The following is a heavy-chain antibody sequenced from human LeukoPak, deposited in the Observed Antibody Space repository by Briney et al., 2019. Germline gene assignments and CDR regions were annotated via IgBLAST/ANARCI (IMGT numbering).Heavy chain of an antibody. V-gene: IGHV4-59*11. D-gene: IGHD5-18*01. CDR1: GGSISSHY. CDR2: MYYSGST. J-gene: IGHJ5*02. CDR3: ARVSRAYSYGFSS. Sequence: SETLSLTCTVSGGSISSHYWSWIRQPPGKGLEWIGYMYYSGSTSYNPSLKRRVTISVDTSKTQFSLNLRSVTAADTAIYYCARVSRAYSYGFSSWGQGTLVTVSS.